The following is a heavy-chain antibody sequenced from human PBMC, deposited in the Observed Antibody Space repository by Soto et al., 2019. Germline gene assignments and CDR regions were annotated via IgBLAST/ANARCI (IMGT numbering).Heavy chain of an antibody. V-gene: IGHV3-23*01. CDR2: ISVSAGST. D-gene: IGHD2-15*01. Sequence: EVQLLESGGGLVQPGGSLRLSCAASGFTFSNYAMSWVRQAPGKGLEWVSGISVSAGSTYYADSVKGRFTISRDNSKNTLYVQMNSLRVDDTAVYYCAKDAGIVFSGGSCYFQALDSWGQGTLVTVSS. J-gene: IGHJ4*02. CDR1: GFTFSNYA. CDR3: AKDAGIVFSGGSCYFQALDS.